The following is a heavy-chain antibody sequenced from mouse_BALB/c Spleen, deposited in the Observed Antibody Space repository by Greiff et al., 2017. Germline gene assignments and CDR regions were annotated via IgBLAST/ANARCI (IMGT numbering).Heavy chain of an antibody. J-gene: IGHJ2*01. CDR1: GYTFTNYW. D-gene: IGHD1-2*01. Sequence: QVQLQQSGAELVRPGTSVKISCKASGYTFTNYWLGWVKQRPGHGLEWIGDIYPGGGYTNYNEKFKGKATLTADTSSSTAYMQLSSLTSEDSAVYFCARAHYYGYGVYFDYWGQGTTLTVSS. V-gene: IGHV1-63*02. CDR2: IYPGGGYT. CDR3: ARAHYYGYGVYFDY.